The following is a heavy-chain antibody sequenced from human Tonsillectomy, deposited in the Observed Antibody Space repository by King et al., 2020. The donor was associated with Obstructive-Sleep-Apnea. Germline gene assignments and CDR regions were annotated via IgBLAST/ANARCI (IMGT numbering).Heavy chain of an antibody. CDR2: INPNSGGT. CDR3: ARHGTGYVLY. V-gene: IGHV1-2*02. D-gene: IGHD3/OR15-3a*01. CDR1: GYPFTGYS. Sequence: QLVQSGAEVKKPGASVKVSCKASGYPFTGYSLHWVRQAPGQGLEWMGWINPNSGGTNYAQKFQGRVTLTRDTSISTAYMELSGLRSDDTAVYYCARHGTGYVLYWGQGTLVTVSS. J-gene: IGHJ4*02.